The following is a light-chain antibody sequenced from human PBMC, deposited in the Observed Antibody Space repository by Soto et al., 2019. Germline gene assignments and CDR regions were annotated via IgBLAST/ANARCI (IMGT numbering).Light chain of an antibody. CDR1: NSNIGDNY. Sequence: QAVVTQPPSASGTPGQRVTISCSGSNSNIGDNYVYWYQHLPGTAPKLLIHRNNQRPSGVPDRFSGSKSGTSASLAISGLRSEDEADYYCAAWDDSLSGHLFGGGTKLTVL. CDR2: RNN. J-gene: IGLJ3*02. V-gene: IGLV1-47*01. CDR3: AAWDDSLSGHL.